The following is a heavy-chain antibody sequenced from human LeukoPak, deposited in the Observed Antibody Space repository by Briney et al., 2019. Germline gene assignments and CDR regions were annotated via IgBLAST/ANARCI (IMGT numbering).Heavy chain of an antibody. J-gene: IGHJ4*02. CDR3: ARRSLVLYYFDY. V-gene: IGHV1-2*02. Sequence: ASVKVSCKASGYTFTTYYIHWVRHAPGQGLEWVGWINANSGATNYAQKFQGRVTMTRDTSISTAYMELSRLRSDDTAVYYCARRSLVLYYFDYWGQGTLVTVSS. D-gene: IGHD1-26*01. CDR1: GYTFTTYY. CDR2: INANSGAT.